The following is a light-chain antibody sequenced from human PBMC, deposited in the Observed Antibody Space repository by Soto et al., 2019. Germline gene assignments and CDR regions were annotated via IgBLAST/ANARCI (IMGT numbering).Light chain of an antibody. CDR1: SDVGIYDY. CDR2: DVT. V-gene: IGLV2-14*03. Sequence: QSVLTQPASVTGSPGQSISISCTGSDVGIYDYVSWYQQHPGKAPKLMIYDVTNRPAGVSNRFRGSKSGNTASLTISGLQAEDEADYYCSSKTTTSTVVFGGGTKLTVL. J-gene: IGLJ3*02. CDR3: SSKTTTSTVV.